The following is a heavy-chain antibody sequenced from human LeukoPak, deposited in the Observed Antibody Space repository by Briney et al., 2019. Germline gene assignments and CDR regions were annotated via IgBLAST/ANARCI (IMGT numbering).Heavy chain of an antibody. CDR1: GYAFSDYG. D-gene: IGHD3-9*01. V-gene: IGHV1-18*01. CDR3: ARSPDILTGENFDY. Sequence: ASVKVSCKTSGYAFSDYGISWVRQAPGQGLEWMGWISPVNGHTDYAQKFQGRITMTKDTSTSTAYMHLRNLRSDDTAVYYCARSPDILTGENFDYWGQGTLVTVSS. CDR2: ISPVNGHT. J-gene: IGHJ4*02.